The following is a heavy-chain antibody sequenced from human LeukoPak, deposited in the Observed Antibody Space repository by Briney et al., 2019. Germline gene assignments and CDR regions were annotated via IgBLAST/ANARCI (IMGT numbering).Heavy chain of an antibody. D-gene: IGHD5-24*01. J-gene: IGHJ4*02. CDR1: GFTFSSYA. V-gene: IGHV3-64*01. CDR3: ARATGWLQLADFDY. CDR2: ISSNGGST. Sequence: PGGSLRLSCAASGFTFSSYAMHWVRQAPGKGLEYVSAISSNGGSTYYANSVKGRFTISRDNSKNTLYLQMGSLRAEDMAVYYCARATGWLQLADFDYWGQGTLVTVSS.